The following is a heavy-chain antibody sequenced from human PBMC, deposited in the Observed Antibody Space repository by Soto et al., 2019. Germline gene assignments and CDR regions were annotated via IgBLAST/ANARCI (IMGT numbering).Heavy chain of an antibody. J-gene: IGHJ6*02. CDR3: ARDYGGINYYYYSMDV. CDR2: IKQDGSEK. D-gene: IGHD4-17*01. V-gene: IGHV3-7*03. CDR1: GFTFSSYW. Sequence: EVQLVESGGGLVQPGGSLRLSCAASGFTFSSYWMSWVRQAPGKGLEWVANIKQDGSEKYYVDSVKGRFTISRDNAKNSLYLQMNSLRAEDTAVYYCARDYGGINYYYYSMDVWGQGTTVTVSS.